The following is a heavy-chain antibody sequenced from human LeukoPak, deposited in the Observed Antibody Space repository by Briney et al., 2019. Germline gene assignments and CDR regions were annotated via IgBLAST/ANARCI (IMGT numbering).Heavy chain of an antibody. D-gene: IGHD3-10*01. CDR3: ASPYYYGSGSAYYYYGMDV. J-gene: IGHJ6*02. Sequence: SVKVSCKASGGTFSSYAISWVRQAPGQGLEWMGRIIPILGIANYAQKFLGRVTITADKSTSTAYMELSSLRSEDTAVYYCASPYYYGSGSAYYYYGMDVWGQGTTVTVSS. CDR1: GGTFSSYA. CDR2: IIPILGIA. V-gene: IGHV1-69*04.